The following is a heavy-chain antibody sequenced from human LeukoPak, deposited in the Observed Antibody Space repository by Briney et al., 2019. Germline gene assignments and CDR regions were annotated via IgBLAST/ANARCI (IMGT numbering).Heavy chain of an antibody. V-gene: IGHV3-23*01. CDR3: AKGFYADSSGWNDAFDF. CDR1: GFSFSTYA. CDR2: ISDTGGTS. J-gene: IGHJ3*01. Sequence: GGSLRLSCAASGFSFSTYAMFWVRQAPGKGLEWVSGISDTGGTSFYADSVKGRFTFSRDNSKNILSLQMNSLRVDDTGIYYCAKGFYADSSGWNDAFDFWGQGTMVTISS. D-gene: IGHD3-22*01.